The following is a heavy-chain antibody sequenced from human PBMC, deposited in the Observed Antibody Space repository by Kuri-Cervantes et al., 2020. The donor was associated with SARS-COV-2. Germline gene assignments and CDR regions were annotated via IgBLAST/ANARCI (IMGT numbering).Heavy chain of an antibody. CDR3: ARVVRGVIIEGDY. CDR2: ISYDGSNK. D-gene: IGHD3-10*01. J-gene: IGHJ4*02. CDR1: GFTFSSYA. Sequence: GESLKISCAASGFTFSSYAMHRVRQAPGKGLEWVAVISYDGSNKYYADSVKGRFTISRDNSKNTLYLQTNSLRAEDTAVYYCARVVRGVIIEGDYWGQGTLVTVSS. V-gene: IGHV3-30-3*01.